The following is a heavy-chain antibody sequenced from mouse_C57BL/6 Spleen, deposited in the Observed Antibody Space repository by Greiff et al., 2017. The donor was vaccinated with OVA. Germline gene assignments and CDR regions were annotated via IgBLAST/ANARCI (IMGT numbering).Heavy chain of an antibody. J-gene: IGHJ4*01. V-gene: IGHV1-52*01. CDR1: GYTFTSYW. Sequence: QVQLQQSGAELVRPGSSVKLSCKASGYTFTSYWMHWVKQRPIKGLEWIGNIDPSDSETHYNQKFKDKATLTVDKSSSKAYMQLRSLTSEDSAVYYCARGGDYAMDYWGQGTSVTVSS. CDR2: IDPSDSET. CDR3: ARGGDYAMDY.